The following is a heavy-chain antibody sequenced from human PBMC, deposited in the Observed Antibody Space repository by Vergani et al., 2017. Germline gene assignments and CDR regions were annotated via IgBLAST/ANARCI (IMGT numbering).Heavy chain of an antibody. Sequence: QVQLQESGPGLVKTSETLSLTCTVSGGSISSYYWSWIRQPPGKGLEWIGYIYYSGSTNYNPSLKSRVTISVDTSKNQFSLKLSSVTAADTAVYYCARWFTMIVWGQGTLVTVSA. V-gene: IGHV4-59*01. CDR2: IYYSGST. CDR3: ARWFTMIV. CDR1: GGSISSYY. D-gene: IGHD3-22*01. J-gene: IGHJ4*02.